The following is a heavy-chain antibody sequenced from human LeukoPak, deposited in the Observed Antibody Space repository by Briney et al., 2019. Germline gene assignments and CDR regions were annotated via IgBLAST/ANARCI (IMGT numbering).Heavy chain of an antibody. V-gene: IGHV4-4*09. J-gene: IGHJ6*03. CDR2: IYTSGTT. D-gene: IGHD1-26*01. CDR1: GGSISTYY. CDR3: ASTDTGNYYSQYYYYMGV. Sequence: PSETLSLTCTVSGGSISTYYWTWIRQPPGKGLEWIGYIYTSGTTNYNPSLKSRVTVSADTSKNQFSLKLSSVTAADTAIYYCASTDTGNYYSQYYYYMGVWGKGTTVTVSS.